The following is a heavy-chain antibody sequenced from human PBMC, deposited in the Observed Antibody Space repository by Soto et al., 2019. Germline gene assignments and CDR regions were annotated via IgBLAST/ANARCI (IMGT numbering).Heavy chain of an antibody. J-gene: IGHJ4*02. V-gene: IGHV3-48*02. Sequence: EVQLVESGGGLVQPGGSLRLSCAASGFTFRDYNMIWVRQAPGKGLQWVSYIDIFSATIYYADSVRGRFTISRDNANNSLYLQMNSLRDEDTAVYYCARDGVAEIDYWGQGTLVTVSS. CDR1: GFTFRDYN. D-gene: IGHD2-15*01. CDR2: IDIFSATI. CDR3: ARDGVAEIDY.